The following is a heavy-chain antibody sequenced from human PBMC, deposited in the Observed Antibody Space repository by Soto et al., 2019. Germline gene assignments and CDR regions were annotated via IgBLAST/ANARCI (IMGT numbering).Heavy chain of an antibody. J-gene: IGHJ6*02. CDR3: ARDHGNPPYYYYYGMDV. CDR1: GGSISSGGYY. CDR2: IYYSGST. D-gene: IGHD4-17*01. Sequence: QVQLQESGPGLVKPSQTLSLTCTVSGGSISSGGYYWSWIRQHPGKGLEWIGYIYYSGSTYYNPSLKSRVTISVDTSKNPFSLKLSSVTAADTAVYYCARDHGNPPYYYYYGMDVWGQGTTVTVSS. V-gene: IGHV4-31*03.